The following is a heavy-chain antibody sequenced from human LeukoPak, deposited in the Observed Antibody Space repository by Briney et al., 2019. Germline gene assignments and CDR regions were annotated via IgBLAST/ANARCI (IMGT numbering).Heavy chain of an antibody. D-gene: IGHD3-22*01. Sequence: ASVKVSCKASGYTFTSYGISWVRQAPGKGLEWMGWISAYNGNTNYAQKLQGRVTMTTDTSTSTAYMELRSLRSDDTAVYYCARVSPGSTYYYDSSGYWTGLNFDYWGQGTLVTVSS. J-gene: IGHJ4*02. CDR3: ARVSPGSTYYYDSSGYWTGLNFDY. CDR1: GYTFTSYG. V-gene: IGHV1-18*01. CDR2: ISAYNGNT.